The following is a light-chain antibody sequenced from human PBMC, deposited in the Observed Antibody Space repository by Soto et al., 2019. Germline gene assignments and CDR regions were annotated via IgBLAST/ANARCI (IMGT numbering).Light chain of an antibody. CDR2: DAS. Sequence: DIQMTQSPSTLSASVGDRVTITCRASQSISAWLAWYQQKPGRAPKLLIYDASNLQSGVPSRFSGSGSGTEFTLTIDSLQPDDFATYYCQQYDTYLRTFGQVTKV. CDR1: QSISAW. J-gene: IGKJ1*01. CDR3: QQYDTYLRT. V-gene: IGKV1-5*01.